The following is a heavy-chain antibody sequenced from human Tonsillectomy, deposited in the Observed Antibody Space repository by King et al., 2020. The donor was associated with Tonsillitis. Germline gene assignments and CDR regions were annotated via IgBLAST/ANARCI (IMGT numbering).Heavy chain of an antibody. V-gene: IGHV4-34*01. Sequence: VQLQQWGAGLLKPSETLSLTCAVYGGPFSSYYWSWIRQPPGKGLEWIGEINHSGSTNYNPSLKGRVTISVDTSKSHFSLKLSSVTAADTAVYYCAAPVPAAINWGQGTLVTVSS. J-gene: IGHJ4*02. CDR3: AAPVPAAIN. CDR2: INHSGST. CDR1: GGPFSSYY. D-gene: IGHD2-2*01.